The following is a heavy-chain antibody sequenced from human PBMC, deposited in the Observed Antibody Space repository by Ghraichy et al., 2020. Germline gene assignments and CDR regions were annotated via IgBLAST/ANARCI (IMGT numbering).Heavy chain of an antibody. J-gene: IGHJ6*02. Sequence: GGSLRLSCAASGFTFSSYGMHWVRQAPGKGLEWVAVISYDGSNKYYADSVKGRFTISRDNSKNTLYLQMNSLRAEDTAVYYCAKDIGSTSYYGMDVWGQGTTVTVSS. CDR3: AKDIGSTSYYGMDV. D-gene: IGHD2-2*01. CDR1: GFTFSSYG. V-gene: IGHV3-30*18. CDR2: ISYDGSNK.